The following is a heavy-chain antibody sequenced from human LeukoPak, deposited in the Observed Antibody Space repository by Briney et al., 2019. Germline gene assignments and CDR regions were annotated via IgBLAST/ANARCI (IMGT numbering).Heavy chain of an antibody. CDR2: ISRSGSTK. CDR1: GFTFSDYN. V-gene: IGHV3-11*04. Sequence: PGGSLRLSCAASGFTFSDYNMRWIRQAPGKGLEWVSSISRSGSTKYYADSVKGRFTISRDNAKNSLFLQMNSLRAGDTAVYYCARGTTMVRGVITLWGQGTLVTVSS. J-gene: IGHJ4*02. D-gene: IGHD3-10*01. CDR3: ARGTTMVRGVITL.